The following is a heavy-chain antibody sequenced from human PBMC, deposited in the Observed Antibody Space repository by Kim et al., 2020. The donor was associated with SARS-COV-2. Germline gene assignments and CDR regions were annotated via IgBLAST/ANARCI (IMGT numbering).Heavy chain of an antibody. Sequence: SDYAVSWKSRINISPDTSKNQFSLQLNSVTPDDTAVYYCARGNNWAIYDYWGQGTLVPVTS. J-gene: IGHJ4*02. V-gene: IGHV6-1*01. CDR2: S. D-gene: IGHD1-20*01. CDR3: ARGNNWAIYDY.